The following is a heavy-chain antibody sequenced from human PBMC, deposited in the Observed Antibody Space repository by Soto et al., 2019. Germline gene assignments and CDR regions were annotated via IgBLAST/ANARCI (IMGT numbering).Heavy chain of an antibody. CDR2: IYWDDDN. CDR3: AHRPNIAVGYLFDS. Sequence: QITLKESSPTLVKPTQTLTLTCTFSGFSLSTSGVGVGWIRQPPGQALEWLALIYWDDDNRYSPSLKSRLTITKDTSKNQVVLTMTNMDPVDTATYYCAHRPNIAVGYLFDSWGQGTLVTVSS. CDR1: GFSLSTSGVG. D-gene: IGHD1-26*01. V-gene: IGHV2-5*02. J-gene: IGHJ4*02.